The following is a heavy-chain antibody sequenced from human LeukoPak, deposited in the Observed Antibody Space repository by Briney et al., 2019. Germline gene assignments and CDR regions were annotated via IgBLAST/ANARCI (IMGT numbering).Heavy chain of an antibody. V-gene: IGHV3-48*01. CDR3: ARGLVVVTAEFDY. Sequence: GGSLRLSCAASGFTFSSNSMNWVRQAPGKGLEWVSYISSSSSTIYYADSVKGRFTNSRDNAKNSLFLQMNSLRAEDTAVYYCARGLVVVTAEFDYWGQGTLVTVSS. D-gene: IGHD2-21*02. CDR1: GFTFSSNS. J-gene: IGHJ4*02. CDR2: ISSSSSTI.